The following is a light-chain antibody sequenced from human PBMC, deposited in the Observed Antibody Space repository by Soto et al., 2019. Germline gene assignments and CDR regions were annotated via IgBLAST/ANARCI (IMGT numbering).Light chain of an antibody. Sequence: QSALTQPRSVSGSPGQSVSISCSGTDTDVGASNYVSWYQQYPDEAPKRIIYDVTKRPSGVPDRFSGAKSGNTASLTIAGFQAEDEADYYYCSYGGSYAPYVFGTGTKLTVL. CDR3: CSYGGSYAPYV. V-gene: IGLV2-11*01. CDR1: DTDVGASNY. CDR2: DVT. J-gene: IGLJ1*01.